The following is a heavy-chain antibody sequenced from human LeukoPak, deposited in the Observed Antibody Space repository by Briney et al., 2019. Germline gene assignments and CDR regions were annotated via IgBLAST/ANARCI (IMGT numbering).Heavy chain of an antibody. J-gene: IGHJ6*02. CDR3: AKGLPAPYYGMDV. D-gene: IGHD2-2*01. CDR1: GFTFSRYA. CDR2: ISYDGSNK. Sequence: PGGSLRLSCAASGFTFSRYAMHWVRQAPGKGLEWVAVISYDGSNKYYADSVKGRFTISRDISKNTLYLHMNSLRAEDTAVYYCAKGLPAPYYGMDVWGQGTTVTVSS. V-gene: IGHV3-30-3*01.